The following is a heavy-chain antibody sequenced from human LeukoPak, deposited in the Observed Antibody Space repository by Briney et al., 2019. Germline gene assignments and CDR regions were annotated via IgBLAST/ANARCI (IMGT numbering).Heavy chain of an antibody. CDR3: ARPAGQQQLVGDAFDI. V-gene: IGHV4-31*03. D-gene: IGHD6-13*01. CDR1: GGSISSGGYY. CDR2: IYYSGST. J-gene: IGHJ3*02. Sequence: SETLSLTCTVSGGSISSGGYYWSWIRQHPGKGLEWIGYIYYSGSTYYNPSLKSRVTISVDTSKNQFSLKLSSVTAADTAVYYCARPAGQQQLVGDAFDIWGQGTMVTVSS.